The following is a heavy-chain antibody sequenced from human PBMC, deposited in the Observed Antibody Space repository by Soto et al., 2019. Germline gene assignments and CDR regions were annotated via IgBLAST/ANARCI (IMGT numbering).Heavy chain of an antibody. V-gene: IGHV3-23*01. Sequence: HPGGSMRLSCAASGFIFSNYAMSWVRQAPGKGLEWVSVISTSGGTTLYADTVKGRFTISRDNPKNTLYLQMNSLRADDTAVYYCARDLGSWYGRFDPWGQGTLVTVSS. CDR2: ISTSGGTT. D-gene: IGHD6-13*01. CDR3: ARDLGSWYGRFDP. J-gene: IGHJ5*02. CDR1: GFIFSNYA.